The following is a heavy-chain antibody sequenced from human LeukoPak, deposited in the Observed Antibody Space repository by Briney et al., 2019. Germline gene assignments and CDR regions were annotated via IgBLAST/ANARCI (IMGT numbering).Heavy chain of an antibody. J-gene: IGHJ4*02. CDR3: ARERVRTPGYSGYDYFGY. V-gene: IGHV1-2*02. CDR2: INPNSGGT. Sequence: GASVKVSCKASGYTFTSYYMHWVRQAPGQGLEWMGWINPNSGGTNYAQKFQGRVTMTRDTSISTAYMELSRLRSDDTAVYYCARERVRTPGYSGYDYFGYWGQGTLVTVSS. D-gene: IGHD5-12*01. CDR1: GYTFTSYY.